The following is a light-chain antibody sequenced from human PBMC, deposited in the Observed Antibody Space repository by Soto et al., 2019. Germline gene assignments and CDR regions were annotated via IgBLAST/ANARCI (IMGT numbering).Light chain of an antibody. J-gene: IGKJ2*01. Sequence: DIPMTQSPSSLSASVGDRLTITCRASESISTFLNWYQNKPGAAPKLVIYAASTLQSGVPSGFSGSGSGTEFTLTISSVQPEDFAAYYCQQSYTMPYTFGQGTKVEIE. CDR1: ESISTF. CDR2: AAS. V-gene: IGKV1-39*01. CDR3: QQSYTMPYT.